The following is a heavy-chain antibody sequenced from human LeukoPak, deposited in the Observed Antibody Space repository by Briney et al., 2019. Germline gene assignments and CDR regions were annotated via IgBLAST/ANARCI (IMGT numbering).Heavy chain of an antibody. V-gene: IGHV1-2*02. CDR2: INPNSGGT. J-gene: IGHJ4*02. CDR1: GYTFTGYY. Sequence: ASVKVSCKASGYTFTGYYMHWVRQAPGQGLERMGWINPNSGGTNYAQKFQGRVTMTRDTSISTAYMELSRLRSDDTAVYYCARDSITMVRGVQDWGQGTLVTVSS. D-gene: IGHD3-10*01. CDR3: ARDSITMVRGVQD.